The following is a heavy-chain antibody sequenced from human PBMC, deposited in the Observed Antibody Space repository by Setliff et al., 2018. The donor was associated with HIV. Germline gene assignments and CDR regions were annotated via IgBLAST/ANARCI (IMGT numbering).Heavy chain of an antibody. CDR3: AKDYTPTFWEYNWFDV. Sequence: HPVGSLRLSCAASGFTFNYHAMTWVRQAPGKGLEWVSGISGSGDSTFYAHSVKGRFTISRDNSRDTLYLEMNNLRAEDTALYYCAKDYTPTFWEYNWFDVWGQGTQVTVSS. J-gene: IGHJ5*02. D-gene: IGHD3-16*01. V-gene: IGHV3-23*01. CDR2: ISGSGDST. CDR1: GFTFNYHA.